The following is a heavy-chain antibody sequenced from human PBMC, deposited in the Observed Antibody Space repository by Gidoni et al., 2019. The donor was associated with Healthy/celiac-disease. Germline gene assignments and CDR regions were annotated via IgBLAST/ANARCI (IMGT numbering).Heavy chain of an antibody. J-gene: IGHJ4*02. D-gene: IGHD4-17*01. Sequence: QVQLQESGPGLVKPSQTLSLTCTVSGRSISSGDYYWSWIRQPPGKGLEWIGYIYYSGSTYYNPSLKSRVTISVDTSKNQFSLKLSSVTAADTAVYYCARDSNGDYGDYCLDYWGQGTLVTVSS. CDR3: ARDSNGDYGDYCLDY. CDR1: GRSISSGDYY. CDR2: IYYSGST. V-gene: IGHV4-30-4*01.